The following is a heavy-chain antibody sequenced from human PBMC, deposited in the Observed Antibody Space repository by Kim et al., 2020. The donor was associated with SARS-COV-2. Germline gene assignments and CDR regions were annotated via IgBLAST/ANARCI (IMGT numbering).Heavy chain of an antibody. Sequence: GGSLRLSCAASGFTFSSYWMSWVRQAPGKGLEWVANIKQDGSEKYYVDSVKGRFTISRDNAKNSLYLQMNSLRAEDTAVYYCARAPGLHYYASSGFDYWGQGTLVTVSS. CDR2: IKQDGSEK. J-gene: IGHJ4*02. V-gene: IGHV3-7*03. D-gene: IGHD3-22*01. CDR3: ARAPGLHYYASSGFDY. CDR1: GFTFSSYW.